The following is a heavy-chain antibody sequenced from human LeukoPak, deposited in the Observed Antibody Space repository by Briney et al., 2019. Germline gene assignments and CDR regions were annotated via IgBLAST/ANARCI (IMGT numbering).Heavy chain of an antibody. Sequence: ASVKVSYKASGYTFTSYDINWVRQATGQGLEWMGWMNPNSGNTGYAQKFQGRVTMTRNTSISTAYMELSSLRSEDTAVYYCARDPGGSSGYYYSINYYYYYGMDVWGQGTTVTVSS. CDR3: ARDPGGSSGYYYSINYYYYYGMDV. D-gene: IGHD3-22*01. J-gene: IGHJ6*02. CDR1: GYTFTSYD. CDR2: MNPNSGNT. V-gene: IGHV1-8*01.